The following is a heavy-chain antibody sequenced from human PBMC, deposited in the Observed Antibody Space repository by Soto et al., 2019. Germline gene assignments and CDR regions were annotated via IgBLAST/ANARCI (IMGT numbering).Heavy chain of an antibody. Sequence: PVKVSCKASGGTFSSYAISWGGQAPGQGVEWMGGIIPIFGTANYAQKFQGRVTITADESTSTAYMELSSLRSEDTAVYYCARVRQPIFGVVISGPNYYYGMDVWGQGTTVTVS. CDR2: IIPIFGTA. J-gene: IGHJ6*02. CDR3: ARVRQPIFGVVISGPNYYYGMDV. V-gene: IGHV1-69*13. D-gene: IGHD3-3*01. CDR1: GGTFSSYA.